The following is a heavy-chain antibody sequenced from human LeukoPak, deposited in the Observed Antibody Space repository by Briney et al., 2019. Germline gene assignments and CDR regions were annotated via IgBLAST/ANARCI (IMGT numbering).Heavy chain of an antibody. CDR3: ARAGWWERPRYAFGI. V-gene: IGHV1-18*01. D-gene: IGHD2-15*01. J-gene: IGHJ3*02. Sequence: ASVKVSCKASGYTFTSNGISWVRQAPGQGLEWMGWISAYNGHTNYAQKLQGRVTMTTDTSTSTAYMELRSLRSDDTAVYYCARAGWWERPRYAFGIWGQGKTGTVSS. CDR2: ISAYNGHT. CDR1: GYTFTSNG.